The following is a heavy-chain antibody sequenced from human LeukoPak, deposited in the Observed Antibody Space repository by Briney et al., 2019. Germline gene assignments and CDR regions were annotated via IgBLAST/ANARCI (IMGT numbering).Heavy chain of an antibody. Sequence: GGSLRLSCAASGFTFDDYAIHWVRQAPGKGLEWVSLISGDGGRTNYADSVEGRFIISRDNSKNSLYLQMNSLRPEDTALYYCAKGYYGSGSFSAPADYWGQGTLVTVSS. V-gene: IGHV3-43*02. CDR3: AKGYYGSGSFSAPADY. D-gene: IGHD3-10*01. J-gene: IGHJ4*02. CDR2: ISGDGGRT. CDR1: GFTFDDYA.